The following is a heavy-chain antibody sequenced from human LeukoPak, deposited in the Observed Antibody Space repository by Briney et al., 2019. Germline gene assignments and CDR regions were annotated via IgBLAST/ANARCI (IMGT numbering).Heavy chain of an antibody. Sequence: GASVKVSYEASGGTFSSYAISWVRQAPGQGLEWMGGIIPIFGTANYAQKFQGRVTITADESTSTAYMELSSLRSEDTAVYYCARRVLRRGYSGYGGLDYWGQGTLVAVSS. J-gene: IGHJ4*02. V-gene: IGHV1-69*13. CDR1: GGTFSSYA. CDR3: ARRVLRRGYSGYGGLDY. CDR2: IIPIFGTA. D-gene: IGHD5-12*01.